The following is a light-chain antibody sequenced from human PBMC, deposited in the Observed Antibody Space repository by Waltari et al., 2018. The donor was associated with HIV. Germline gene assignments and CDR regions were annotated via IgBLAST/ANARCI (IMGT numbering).Light chain of an antibody. Sequence: EIVMTQYPATLSVSTGGRATWSCRASQNGNMNLSWYQQKPGQAPRLLVHNTSTRASGIPARFGGSGSATEFTLTINTLQSEDYAVYYCQQYNKWLSFGQGTNLEIK. J-gene: IGKJ2*01. CDR2: NTS. CDR3: QQYNKWLS. V-gene: IGKV3-15*01. CDR1: QNGNMN.